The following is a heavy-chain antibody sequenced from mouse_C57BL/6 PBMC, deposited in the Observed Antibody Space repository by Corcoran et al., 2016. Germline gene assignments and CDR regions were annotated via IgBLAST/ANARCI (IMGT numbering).Heavy chain of an antibody. V-gene: IGHV3-6*01. CDR3: ARGWPTY. Sequence: DVQLQESGPGLVKPSQSLSLTCSVTGYSITSGYYWNWIRQFPGNKLEWMGYISYDGSNNYNPSLKNRISITRDTSKNQFFLKLNSVTTEDTATYYCARGWPTYWGQGTLVTVSA. D-gene: IGHD1-1*02. CDR1: GYSITSGYY. J-gene: IGHJ3*01. CDR2: ISYDGSN.